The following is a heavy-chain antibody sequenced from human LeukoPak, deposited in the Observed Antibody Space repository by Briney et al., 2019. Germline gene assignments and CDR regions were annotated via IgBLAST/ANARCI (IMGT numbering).Heavy chain of an antibody. D-gene: IGHD1-14*01. CDR1: GFSFSTSW. CDR3: ASQATGDYFDY. CDR2: IKEDGSEK. J-gene: IGHJ4*02. Sequence: GGSLRLSCAASGFSFSTSWMSWVHQAPGKGPEWVANIKEDGSEKSYVDSVKGRFTISRDNAKNSLYLQMDSLRVEDTAVYYCASQATGDYFDYWGQGTLVTVSS. V-gene: IGHV3-7*05.